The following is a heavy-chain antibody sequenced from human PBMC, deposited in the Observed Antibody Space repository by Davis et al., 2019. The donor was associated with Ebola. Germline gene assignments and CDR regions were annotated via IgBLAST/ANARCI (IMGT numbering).Heavy chain of an antibody. V-gene: IGHV1-69*13. Sequence: SVKVSCKTSGGSFSSNPISWVRQAPRQGLEWMGGIIPIFDTPNYAQKFQGRITSTADASTSTAYRELSSMRSEDTATYFCAREFEWGNYYFDYWGPGTPVTVSS. D-gene: IGHD3-9*01. CDR3: AREFEWGNYYFDY. J-gene: IGHJ4*02. CDR1: GGSFSSNP. CDR2: IIPIFDTP.